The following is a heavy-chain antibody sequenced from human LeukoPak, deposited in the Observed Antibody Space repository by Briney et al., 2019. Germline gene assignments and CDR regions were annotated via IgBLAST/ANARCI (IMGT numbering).Heavy chain of an antibody. CDR1: GFTFSTYA. CDR2: ISNSGGTT. J-gene: IGHJ4*02. CDR3: TTYYYDSSGYYYPYYFDY. V-gene: IGHV3-23*01. Sequence: GGSLRLSCAASGFTFSTYAMSWVRQAPGKGLEWASSISNSGGTTYYADSVKGRFTISRDNSRNALVLQMNSLRAEDTAVYYCTTYYYDSSGYYYPYYFDYWGQGTLVTVSS. D-gene: IGHD3-22*01.